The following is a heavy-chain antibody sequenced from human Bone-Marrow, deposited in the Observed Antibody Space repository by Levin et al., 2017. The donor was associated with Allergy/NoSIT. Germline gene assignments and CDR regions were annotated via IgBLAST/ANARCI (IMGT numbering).Heavy chain of an antibody. D-gene: IGHD3-3*01. CDR3: ARSLIRTSQDFWSGYKGMDV. Sequence: ASVKVSCKASGYTLTTFGITWVRQAPGHGLEWMGWISAYNGKTHYAQKLQGRVTMTTDISTTTAYMELRSLTSDDTGVYYCARSLIRTSQDFWSGYKGMDVWGQGTTVIVSS. J-gene: IGHJ6*02. CDR2: ISAYNGKT. V-gene: IGHV1-18*01. CDR1: GYTLTTFG.